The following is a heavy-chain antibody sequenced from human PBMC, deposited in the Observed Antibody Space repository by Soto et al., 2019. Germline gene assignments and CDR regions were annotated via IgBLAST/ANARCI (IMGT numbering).Heavy chain of an antibody. CDR3: AKGFPPPYCSSTSCYDTYYYYYGMDV. V-gene: IGHV3-23*01. D-gene: IGHD2-2*01. J-gene: IGHJ6*01. CDR2: ISGSGGST. Sequence: EVQLLESGGGLVQPGGSLRLSCAASGFTFSSYAMSWVRQAPGKGLEWVSAISGSGGSTYYADSVKGRFTISRDNSKNTLYLQMNSLRAEDTAVYYCAKGFPPPYCSSTSCYDTYYYYYGMDVW. CDR1: GFTFSSYA.